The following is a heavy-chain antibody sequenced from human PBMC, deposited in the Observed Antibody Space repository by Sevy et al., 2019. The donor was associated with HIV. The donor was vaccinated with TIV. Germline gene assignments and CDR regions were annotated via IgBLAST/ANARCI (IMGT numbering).Heavy chain of an antibody. Sequence: GGSLRLSCAASGFTFSSYAMHWVCQAPGKGLEWVAVISYDGSNKYYADSVKGRFTISRDNSKNTLYLQMNSLRAEDTAVYYCARDRTVVTSHYYYYGMDVWGQGTTVTVSS. D-gene: IGHD2-21*02. CDR2: ISYDGSNK. J-gene: IGHJ6*02. CDR1: GFTFSSYA. V-gene: IGHV3-30-3*01. CDR3: ARDRTVVTSHYYYYGMDV.